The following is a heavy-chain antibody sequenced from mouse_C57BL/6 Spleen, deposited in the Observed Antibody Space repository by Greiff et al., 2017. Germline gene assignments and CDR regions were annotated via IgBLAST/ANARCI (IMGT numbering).Heavy chain of an antibody. CDR2: INPGSGGT. Sequence: QVQLQQSGAELVRPGTSVKVSCKASGYAFTNYLIEWVKQRPGQGLEWIGVINPGSGGTNYNEKFKGKATLTADKSSSTAYMRLSSLTSEDSAVYVCARSGYYGSSLYAMDYWGQGTSVTVSS. CDR3: ARSGYYGSSLYAMDY. J-gene: IGHJ4*01. CDR1: GYAFTNYL. V-gene: IGHV1-54*01. D-gene: IGHD1-1*01.